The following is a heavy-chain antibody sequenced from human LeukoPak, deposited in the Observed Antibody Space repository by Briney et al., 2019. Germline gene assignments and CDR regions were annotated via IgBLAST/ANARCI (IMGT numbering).Heavy chain of an antibody. Sequence: SETLSLTCTVSGGSISSSSYYWGWIRQPPGKGLEWIGSIYYSGSTYYNPSLKSRVTISVGTSKNQFSLKLSSVTAADTAVYYCASYYSSSWYSFWFDPWGQGTLVTVSS. J-gene: IGHJ5*02. CDR2: IYYSGST. D-gene: IGHD6-13*01. CDR3: ASYYSSSWYSFWFDP. CDR1: GGSISSSSYY. V-gene: IGHV4-39*01.